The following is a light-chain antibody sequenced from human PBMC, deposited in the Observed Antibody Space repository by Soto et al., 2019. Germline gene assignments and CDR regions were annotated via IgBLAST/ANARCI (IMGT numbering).Light chain of an antibody. CDR3: QQYAYPPWT. Sequence: DTVLTQSPGTLSLSPGERATLSCRASQSVTSTYLAWYQHRPGQAPRLLIYGASTRATGIPDRFSGSGSGTDFTLTISRLEPEDFAVYYCQQYAYPPWTFGPGTKVEIK. CDR1: QSVTSTY. J-gene: IGKJ1*01. V-gene: IGKV3-20*01. CDR2: GAS.